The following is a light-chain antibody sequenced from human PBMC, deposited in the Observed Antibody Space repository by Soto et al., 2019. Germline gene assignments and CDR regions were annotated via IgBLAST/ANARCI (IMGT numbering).Light chain of an antibody. Sequence: QSALTQPPSASGSPGQSVAISCTGTSSDVGGFDYVSWYQQHPGKAPKLIIYEVNKRPSGIPDRFSGSKSGNTASLTVSGLQAEDEAIFYCNSFAGNNHWVFGGGTKVTVL. CDR3: NSFAGNNHWV. CDR2: EVN. J-gene: IGLJ3*02. CDR1: SSDVGGFDY. V-gene: IGLV2-8*01.